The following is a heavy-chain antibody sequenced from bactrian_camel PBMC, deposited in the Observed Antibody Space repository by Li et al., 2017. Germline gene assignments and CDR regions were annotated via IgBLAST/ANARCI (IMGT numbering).Heavy chain of an antibody. D-gene: IGHD4*01. CDR2: IDSDGNT. J-gene: IGHJ4*01. CDR3: AADSRRLCHHNAHEYSV. CDR1: GFTFGDFD. V-gene: IGHV3S55*01. Sequence: HVQLVESGGGSVQAGETLRLSCTASGFTFGDFDMGWYRQTPGNECELVSSIDSDGNTYYHDSVKGRFTISQDNAKNMIYLQMNSLTPEDTAMYYCAADSRRLCHHNAHEYSVWGQGTQVTVS.